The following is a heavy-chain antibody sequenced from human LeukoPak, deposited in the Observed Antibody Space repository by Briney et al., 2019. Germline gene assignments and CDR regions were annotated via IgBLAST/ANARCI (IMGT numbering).Heavy chain of an antibody. CDR3: ARVNRGNGNYLSYYFDY. CDR1: GGSISSGAYY. Sequence: PSETLSLTCTVSGGSISSGAYYWSWIRQHPGKGLEWIGYIFYSGNTYYNPSLKSRVTISIDTSKHQFSLNLSSVTAADTAVYYCARVNRGNGNYLSYYFDYWGQGTLVTVSS. D-gene: IGHD4-17*01. V-gene: IGHV4-31*03. CDR2: IFYSGNT. J-gene: IGHJ4*02.